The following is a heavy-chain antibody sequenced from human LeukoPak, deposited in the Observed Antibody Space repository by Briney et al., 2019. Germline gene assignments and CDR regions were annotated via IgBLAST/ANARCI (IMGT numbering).Heavy chain of an antibody. CDR2: ISGSGGST. V-gene: IGHV3-23*01. Sequence: GGSLRLSCAASGFTFSSYAMSWVRQAPGKGLEWVLAISGSGGSTYYADSVKGRFTISRDNSKNTLYLQMNSLRAEDTAVYYCAKDLGAYYYGSGNGMDVWGQGTTVTVSS. D-gene: IGHD3-10*01. CDR3: AKDLGAYYYGSGNGMDV. J-gene: IGHJ6*02. CDR1: GFTFSSYA.